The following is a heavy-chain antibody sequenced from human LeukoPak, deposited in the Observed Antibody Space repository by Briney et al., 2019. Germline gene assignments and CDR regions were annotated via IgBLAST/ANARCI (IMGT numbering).Heavy chain of an antibody. Sequence: GGSLRLSCAASGFTFSSYWMHWVRQAPGKGLVWVSRINSDGRSTSYADSVKGRFTISRDNAKNTLYLQMNSLRAEDTAVYSCASGIGQWEPHYYYYYMDVWGKGTTVTVSS. CDR1: GFTFSSYW. CDR2: INSDGRST. V-gene: IGHV3-74*01. CDR3: ASGIGQWEPHYYYYYMDV. J-gene: IGHJ6*03. D-gene: IGHD1-26*01.